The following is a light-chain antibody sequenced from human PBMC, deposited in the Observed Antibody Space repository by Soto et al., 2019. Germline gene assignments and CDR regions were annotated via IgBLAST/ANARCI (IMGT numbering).Light chain of an antibody. CDR3: QQANSFPYT. J-gene: IGKJ2*01. V-gene: IGKV1D-12*01. CDR2: AAS. Sequence: DIQMTQSPSSVSASVGDRVTITCRASQGISSCLAWYQQKPGKAPKLLIYAASSLQSGVPSRFSVSGSGTDVTLTLSSRQPEEFGTHYCQQANSFPYTCGQGTKLQIK. CDR1: QGISSC.